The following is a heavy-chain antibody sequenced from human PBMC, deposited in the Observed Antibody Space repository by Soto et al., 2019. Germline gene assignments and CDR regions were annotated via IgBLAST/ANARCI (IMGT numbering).Heavy chain of an antibody. V-gene: IGHV1-58*01. CDR1: GFTFTSSA. CDR3: AAPGRPTYYDILTGDDAFDI. CDR2: IVVGSGNT. Sequence: SVKVSCKASGFTFTSSAVQWVRQARGQRLEWIGWIVVGSGNTNYAQKFQERVTITRDMSTSTAYMELSSLRSEDTAVYYCAAPGRPTYYDILTGDDAFDIWGQGTMVTVSS. J-gene: IGHJ3*02. D-gene: IGHD3-9*01.